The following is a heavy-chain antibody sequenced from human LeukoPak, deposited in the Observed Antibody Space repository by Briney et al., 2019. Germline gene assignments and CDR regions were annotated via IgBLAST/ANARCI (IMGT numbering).Heavy chain of an antibody. CDR3: ARSKRATTTSFDY. CDR1: GYTFTSYA. CDR2: IIPILGIA. J-gene: IGHJ4*02. Sequence: SVKVSCKASGYTFTSYAMNWVRQAPGQGLEWMGRIIPILGIANYAQKFQGRVTITADKSTSTAYMELSSLRSEDTAVYYCARSKRATTTSFDYWGQGTLVTVSS. V-gene: IGHV1-69*04. D-gene: IGHD1-7*01.